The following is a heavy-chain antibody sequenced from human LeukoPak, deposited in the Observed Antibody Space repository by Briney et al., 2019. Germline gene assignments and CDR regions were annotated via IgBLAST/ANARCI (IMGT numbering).Heavy chain of an antibody. J-gene: IGHJ4*02. CDR1: GDSINSYY. CDR2: IYYSWST. CDR3: ARVTGYMTEDYFDY. D-gene: IGHD6-13*01. V-gene: IGHV4-59*01. Sequence: SETLSLTRTVSGDSINSYYWSWMPQPPGKGLEGIGYIYYSWSTNYNPSLQSRVTISVDTSKNQFYLRLSSVTAEDTAVYYCARVTGYMTEDYFDYWGQGTRITVSS.